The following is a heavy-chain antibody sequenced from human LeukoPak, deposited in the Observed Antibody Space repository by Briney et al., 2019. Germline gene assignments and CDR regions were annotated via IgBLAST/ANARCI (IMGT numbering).Heavy chain of an antibody. J-gene: IGHJ5*02. D-gene: IGHD3-10*01. CDR3: ARINRDYGSGMYWFDP. V-gene: IGHV1-18*01. Sequence: GAPVKVSCKASGYTFNNYGITWVRQAPGQGLEWMGWISAYNGDKNYAQKLQGRVTMTTDTSTKTAYMELSSLRSEDTAVYYCARINRDYGSGMYWFDPWGQGTLVTVSS. CDR1: GYTFNNYG. CDR2: ISAYNGDK.